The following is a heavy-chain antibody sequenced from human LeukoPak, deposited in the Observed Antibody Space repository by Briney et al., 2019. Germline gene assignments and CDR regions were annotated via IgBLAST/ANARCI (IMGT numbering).Heavy chain of an antibody. CDR1: RFTFSSYG. J-gene: IGHJ4*02. CDR2: ISGSGGST. D-gene: IGHD4-11*01. CDR3: ATSYSKKY. V-gene: IGHV3-23*01. Sequence: GGSLRLSCAASRFTFSSYGMSWVRQAPGKGLEWVSSISGSGGSTYYADSVKGRFTISRDNSKNTLYLQMNSLRDEDTAVYYCATSYSKKYWGQGTLVTVSS.